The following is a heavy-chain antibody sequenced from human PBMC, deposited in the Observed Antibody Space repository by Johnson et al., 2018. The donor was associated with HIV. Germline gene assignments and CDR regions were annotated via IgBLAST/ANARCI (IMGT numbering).Heavy chain of an antibody. J-gene: IGHJ3*02. V-gene: IGHV3-11*04. D-gene: IGHD6-19*01. CDR1: GLTFSDYY. CDR2: ISSSGSTM. CDR3: AKEASGWYHAGDAFDI. Sequence: QMQLVESGGGVVQPGRSLRLSCAASGLTFSDYYMTWIRQAPGKGLEWVSYISSSGSTMYYADSVKGRFTISRDNSKNTLYLQMNSLRAEDTAVYYCAKEASGWYHAGDAFDIWGQGTMVTVSS.